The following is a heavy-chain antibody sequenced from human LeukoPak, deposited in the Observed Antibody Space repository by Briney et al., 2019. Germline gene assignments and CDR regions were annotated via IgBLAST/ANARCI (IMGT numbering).Heavy chain of an antibody. CDR3: ARLGGYSYGYSGAFDI. CDR1: GGSISSSSYH. Sequence: SETLSLTCTVSGGSISSSSYHWGWIRQPPGKGLEWIGSIYYSGSTYYNPSLKSRVSISVDTSKKHFSLRLSSVTAADTAVYYCARLGGYSYGYSGAFDIWGQGTMVTVSS. D-gene: IGHD5-18*01. CDR2: IYYSGST. J-gene: IGHJ3*02. V-gene: IGHV4-39*02.